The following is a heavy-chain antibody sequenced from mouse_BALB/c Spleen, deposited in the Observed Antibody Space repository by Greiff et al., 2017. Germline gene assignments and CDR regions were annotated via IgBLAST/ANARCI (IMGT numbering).Heavy chain of an antibody. CDR1: GYSITSDYA. Sequence: EVKLEESGPGLVKPSQSLSLTCTVTGYSITSDYAWNWIRQFSGNKLGWRGYIRYSGSTSYNPSLKSRISITRDTSKNQFFLQLNSVTTEDTATYYCASSRLCSRWFAVWGEGTLVTVSA. D-gene: IGHD1-1*02. CDR2: IRYSGST. V-gene: IGHV3-2*02. CDR3: ASSRLCSRWFAV. J-gene: IGHJ3*01.